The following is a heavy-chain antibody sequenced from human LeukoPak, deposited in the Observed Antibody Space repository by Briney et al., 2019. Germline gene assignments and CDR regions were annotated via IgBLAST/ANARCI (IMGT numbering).Heavy chain of an antibody. CDR3: ARVRTKDFLHNVDTAMVTWDY. D-gene: IGHD5-18*01. Sequence: ASVKVSCKASGYTFTSYGISWVRQAPGQGLEWMGWISAYNGNTNYAQKLQGRVTMTTDTSTSTAYMELRSLRSDDTAVYYCARVRTKDFLHNVDTAMVTWDYWGQGTLVTVSS. J-gene: IGHJ4*02. V-gene: IGHV1-18*01. CDR2: ISAYNGNT. CDR1: GYTFTSYG.